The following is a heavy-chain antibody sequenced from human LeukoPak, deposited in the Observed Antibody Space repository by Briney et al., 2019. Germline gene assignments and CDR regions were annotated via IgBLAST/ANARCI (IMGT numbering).Heavy chain of an antibody. J-gene: IGHJ4*02. CDR3: AKDRGQQWLSYYFDY. CDR2: ISYDGSNK. D-gene: IGHD6-19*01. CDR1: GFTFSSYA. V-gene: IGHV3-30*04. Sequence: PGRSLRLSCAASGFTFSSYAMHWVRQAPGKGLEWVAVISYDGSNKYYADSVKGRFTISRDNSKNTLYLQMNSLRAEDTAVYYCAKDRGQQWLSYYFDYWGQGTLVTVSS.